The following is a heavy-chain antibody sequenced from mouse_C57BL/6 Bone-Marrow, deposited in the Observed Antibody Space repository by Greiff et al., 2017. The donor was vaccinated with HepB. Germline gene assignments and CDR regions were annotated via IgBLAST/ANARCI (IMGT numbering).Heavy chain of an antibody. J-gene: IGHJ3*01. Sequence: VQLQHPGAELVKPGASVKMSCKASGYTFTSYWITWVKQRPGQGLEWIGDIYPGSGSTNYNEKFKSKATLTVDTSSSTAYMQLSSLTSEDSAVYYCARCSSGYVGFAYWGQGTLVTVSA. D-gene: IGHD3-2*02. CDR2: IYPGSGST. CDR1: GYTFTSYW. CDR3: ARCSSGYVGFAY. V-gene: IGHV1-55*01.